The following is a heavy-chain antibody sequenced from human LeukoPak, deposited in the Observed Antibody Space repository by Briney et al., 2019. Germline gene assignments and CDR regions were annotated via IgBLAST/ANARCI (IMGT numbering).Heavy chain of an antibody. D-gene: IGHD2-2*01. CDR2: ISSSSSYI. J-gene: IGHJ4*02. CDR3: AKDPYCSSTSCYNLYFDY. V-gene: IGHV3-21*04. Sequence: GGSLRLSCAASGFTLSSYSMNWVRQAPGKGLEWVSSISSSSSYIYYADSVKGRFTISRDNAKNSLYLQMNSLRAEDTAVYYCAKDPYCSSTSCYNLYFDYWGQGTLVTVSS. CDR1: GFTLSSYS.